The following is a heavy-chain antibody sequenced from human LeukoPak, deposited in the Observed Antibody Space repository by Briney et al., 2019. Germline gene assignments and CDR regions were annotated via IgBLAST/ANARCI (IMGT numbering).Heavy chain of an antibody. Sequence: PSETLSLTCTVSGGSISSYYWSWIRQPPGKGLEWIGYIYYSGSTNYNPSLKSRVTISVDTSKNQFSLKLSSVTAADTAVYYCARGLRGVIGYWGQGTLVTASS. CDR1: GGSISSYY. CDR3: ARGLRGVIGY. D-gene: IGHD3-10*01. V-gene: IGHV4-59*01. CDR2: IYYSGST. J-gene: IGHJ4*02.